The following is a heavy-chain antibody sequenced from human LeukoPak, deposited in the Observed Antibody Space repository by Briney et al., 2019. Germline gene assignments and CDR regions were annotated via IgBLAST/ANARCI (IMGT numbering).Heavy chain of an antibody. CDR1: GFTLSSYA. J-gene: IGHJ4*02. CDR2: ISSNGGST. V-gene: IGHV3-64*01. D-gene: IGHD3-10*01. CDR3: ASRRSGSSLHFDY. Sequence: GGSLRLSCAASGFTLSSYAMHWVRQAPGKGLEYVSAISSNGGSTYYANSVKGRFTISRDNSKNTLYLQMGSLRAEDMAVYYCASRRSGSSLHFDYWGQGTLVTVSS.